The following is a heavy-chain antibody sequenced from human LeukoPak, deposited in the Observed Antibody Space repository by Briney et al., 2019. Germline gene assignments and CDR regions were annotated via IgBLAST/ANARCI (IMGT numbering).Heavy chain of an antibody. CDR1: GGSIRSYY. V-gene: IGHV4-59*01. Sequence: PSETLSLTCTVSGGSIRSYYWSWIRQPPGKGLEWIGYIYYSPSLKSRLTISVDTSKNQFSLKLSSVTAADTAVYYCARTYGSSGLGYFDLWGRGTLVTVSS. CDR2: IYYS. D-gene: IGHD6-13*01. CDR3: ARTYGSSGLGYFDL. J-gene: IGHJ2*01.